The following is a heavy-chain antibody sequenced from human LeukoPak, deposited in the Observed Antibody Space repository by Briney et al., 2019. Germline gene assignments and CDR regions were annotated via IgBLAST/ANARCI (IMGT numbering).Heavy chain of an antibody. D-gene: IGHD6-19*01. CDR3: ARDHGVAVAGIWGY. CDR2: INPTSGST. CDR1: GYSFTSYY. Sequence: ASVKVSCKASGYSFTSYYIHWVRRAPGQGLEWMGIINPTSGSTTYAQKFQGRVAMTRDTSTSTVYMELSSLRSEDTAVYYCARDHGVAVAGIWGYWGQGTLVTVSS. V-gene: IGHV1-46*01. J-gene: IGHJ4*02.